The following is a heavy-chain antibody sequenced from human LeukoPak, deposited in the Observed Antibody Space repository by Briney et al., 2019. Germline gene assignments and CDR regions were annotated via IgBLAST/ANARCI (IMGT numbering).Heavy chain of an antibody. CDR2: INHSGST. CDR3: ARDHYYDSSGYYPNYFDY. Sequence: SETLSLTCAVYGGSFSGYYWSWIRQPPGKGLEWIGEINHSGSTNYNPSLKSRVTIPVDTSKNQFSLKLSSVTAADTAVYYCARDHYYDSSGYYPNYFDYWGQGTLVTVSS. V-gene: IGHV4-34*01. J-gene: IGHJ4*02. D-gene: IGHD3-22*01. CDR1: GGSFSGYY.